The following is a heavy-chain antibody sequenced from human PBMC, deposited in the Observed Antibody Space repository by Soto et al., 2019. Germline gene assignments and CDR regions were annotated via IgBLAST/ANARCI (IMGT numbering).Heavy chain of an antibody. CDR1: GFTFSDYY. Sequence: GGSLRLSCAASGFTFSDYYMSWIRQAPGKGLEWVSYISSSGSTIYYADSVKGRFTISRDNAKNSLYLQMNSLRAEDTAVYYCATLLTSLLYWYFDLWGRGTLVTVYS. CDR2: ISSSGSTI. J-gene: IGHJ2*01. V-gene: IGHV3-11*01. CDR3: ATLLTSLLYWYFDL.